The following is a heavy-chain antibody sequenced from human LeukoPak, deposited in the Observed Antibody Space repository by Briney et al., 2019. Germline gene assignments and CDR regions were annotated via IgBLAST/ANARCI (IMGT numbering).Heavy chain of an antibody. D-gene: IGHD5-18*01. CDR2: INRSGTT. Sequence: SETLSLTCTVSGGSISSYYWSWIRQPPGKGLEWIGEINRSGTTNYNPSLKSRVTISVDTSKNQFSLKLSSVTAADTAVYYCARGHSYGHSDYWGQGTLVTVSS. CDR3: ARGHSYGHSDY. J-gene: IGHJ4*02. V-gene: IGHV4-34*01. CDR1: GGSISSYY.